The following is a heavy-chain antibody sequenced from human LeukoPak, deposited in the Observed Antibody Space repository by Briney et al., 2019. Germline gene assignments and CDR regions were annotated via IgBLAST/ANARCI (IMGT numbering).Heavy chain of an antibody. CDR2: VSGSGGST. CDR3: AKLGYYDFWSNYLVFDN. CDR1: GCTFNSYA. Sequence: GGSLRLSCAASGCTFNSYAMNWVRQAPGKGLEGVAAVSGSGGSTYYPASAEGRFTISTDNSDHTLYLQINSLRGEDTAVYFCAKLGYYDFWSNYLVFDNWGQGTLVTVSS. V-gene: IGHV3-23*01. D-gene: IGHD3-3*01. J-gene: IGHJ4*02.